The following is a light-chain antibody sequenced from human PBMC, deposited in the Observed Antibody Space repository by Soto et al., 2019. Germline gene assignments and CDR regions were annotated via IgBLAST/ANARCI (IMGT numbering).Light chain of an antibody. V-gene: IGKV3-20*01. CDR2: GPS. CDR1: QSVSSSY. Sequence: EIVLTQSPGTLSLSPGERATLSCRASQSVSSSYLAWYQQKPGQGPRPLIHGPSRRATGIPDRFSASGSGTDFTLTISRLEPEDFAVYYCQQYGSSPFPFGQGTKVDIK. J-gene: IGKJ1*01. CDR3: QQYGSSPFP.